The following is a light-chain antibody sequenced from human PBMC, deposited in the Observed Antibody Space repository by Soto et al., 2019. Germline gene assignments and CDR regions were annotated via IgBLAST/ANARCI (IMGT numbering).Light chain of an antibody. CDR3: QQYGSSLFT. Sequence: FTQSPRPLSLSPREKDTHPCRGIQSFSSSYLAWYQQKPGQAPRLLIYCASSRATGIPDRFSGSGSGTDFTLTISRLEPEDFAVYYCQQYGSSLFTFGQGTRLEIK. J-gene: IGKJ5*01. CDR2: CAS. CDR1: QSFSSSY. V-gene: IGKV3-20*01.